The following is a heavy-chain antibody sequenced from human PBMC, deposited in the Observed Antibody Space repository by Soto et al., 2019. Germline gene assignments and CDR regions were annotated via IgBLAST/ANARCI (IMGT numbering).Heavy chain of an antibody. CDR2: ISAYNGNT. CDR3: AREFPRRPGYGKDV. Sequence: GASVKVSCKASGYTFTSYGISWVRQAPGQGLEWMGWISAYNGNTNYAQKLQGRVTMTTDTSTSTAYMELRSLRSDDTAVYYCAREFPRRPGYGKDVWSQGTTVTVSS. CDR1: GYTFTSYG. D-gene: IGHD2-21*01. J-gene: IGHJ6*02. V-gene: IGHV1-18*01.